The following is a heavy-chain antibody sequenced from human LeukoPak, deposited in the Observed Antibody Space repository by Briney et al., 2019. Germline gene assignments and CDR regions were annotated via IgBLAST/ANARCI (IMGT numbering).Heavy chain of an antibody. D-gene: IGHD6-13*01. V-gene: IGHV3-73*01. CDR3: TSGSSSWAQAGHDY. CDR2: IRSKANSYAT. J-gene: IGHJ4*02. CDR1: GFTFSGSA. Sequence: GGSLRLSCAASGFTFSGSAMHWVRQASGKGLEWVGRIRSKANSYATAYAASAKGRFTISRDDSKNTAYLQMNSLKTEDTAVYYCTSGSSSWAQAGHDYWGQGTLVTVSS.